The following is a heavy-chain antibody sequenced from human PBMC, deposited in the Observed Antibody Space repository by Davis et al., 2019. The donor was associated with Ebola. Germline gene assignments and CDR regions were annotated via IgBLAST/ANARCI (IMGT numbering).Heavy chain of an antibody. Sequence: HSQTLSLTCAISGDSVSGKNVSWNWIRQTPARGLEWLGRTYYNSKWYNDYAVSVRSRININPDTSKNQLSLQLNSVTPEDTAVYYCARGWLRGGLDVWGEGTTVTVSS. V-gene: IGHV6-1*01. CDR3: ARGWLRGGLDV. D-gene: IGHD5-18*01. CDR1: GDSVSGKNVS. CDR2: TYYNSKWYN. J-gene: IGHJ6*04.